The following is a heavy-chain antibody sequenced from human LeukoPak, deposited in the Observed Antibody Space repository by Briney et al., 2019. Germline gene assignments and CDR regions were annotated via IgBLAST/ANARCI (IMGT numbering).Heavy chain of an antibody. CDR3: ARIRGPVLRYFDWSKNYYYYMDV. J-gene: IGHJ6*03. CDR1: GGSISSSSYY. Sequence: SETLSLTCTVSGGSISSSSYYWGWIRQPPGKGLEWIGSIYYSGSTYYNPSLKSRVTISVDTSKNQFSLKLSSVTAADTAVYYCARIRGPVLRYFDWSKNYYYYMDVWGKGTTVTISS. CDR2: IYYSGST. V-gene: IGHV4-39*01. D-gene: IGHD3-9*01.